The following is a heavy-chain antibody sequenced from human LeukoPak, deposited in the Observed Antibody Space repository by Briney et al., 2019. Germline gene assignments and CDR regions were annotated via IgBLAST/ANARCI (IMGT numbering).Heavy chain of an antibody. Sequence: PSETLSLTCAVYGGSFSGYYWSWIRQPPGKGLEWIGEINHSGSTNYNPSLKSRVTISVDTSKNQFSLKLSSVTAADTAVYYCASRHRITMVRGVHFDYWGQGTLVTVSS. CDR2: INHSGST. D-gene: IGHD3-10*01. CDR3: ASRHRITMVRGVHFDY. J-gene: IGHJ4*02. V-gene: IGHV4-34*01. CDR1: GGSFSGYY.